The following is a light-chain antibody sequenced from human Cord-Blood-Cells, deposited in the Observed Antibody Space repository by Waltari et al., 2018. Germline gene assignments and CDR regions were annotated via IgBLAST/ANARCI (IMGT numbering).Light chain of an antibody. CDR1: QSVSSN. V-gene: IGKV3-15*01. CDR3: QQYNNWPRT. Sequence: EIVMTQSLATLSVSPGERATLSCSASQSVSSNLAWYQQKPGQAPSLLIYGASTRATGIPARFSGSGSGTEFTLTISSLQSEDFAVYYCQQYNNWPRTFGQGTKVEIK. CDR2: GAS. J-gene: IGKJ1*01.